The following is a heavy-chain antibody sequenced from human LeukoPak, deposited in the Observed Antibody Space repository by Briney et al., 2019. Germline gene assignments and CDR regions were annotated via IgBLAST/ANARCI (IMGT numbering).Heavy chain of an antibody. V-gene: IGHV3-23*01. Sequence: GGSLRLSCAASGFTFSSHAMSWVRQAPGRGLEWVSGISYSGGSTYYADSVKGRFTISRDNSKNTLYLQMNSLRAEHTAVYYCASLRGYYYGFCFQHWGQDTLVTVSS. CDR1: GFTFSSHA. J-gene: IGHJ1*01. CDR3: ASLRGYYYGFCFQH. D-gene: IGHD3-22*01. CDR2: ISYSGGST.